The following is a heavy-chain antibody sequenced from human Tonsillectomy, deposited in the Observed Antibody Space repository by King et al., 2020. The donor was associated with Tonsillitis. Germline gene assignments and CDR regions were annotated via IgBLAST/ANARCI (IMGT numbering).Heavy chain of an antibody. J-gene: IGHJ3*01. CDR1: GFTFSSYA. D-gene: IGHD1-14*01. Sequence: VQLVESGGGLVQPGGSLRLSCAASGFTFSSYAMSWVRQAPGEGLEWVSLMRGAGTRKLYGDSVQGRFTISRDDSQNTLFLQMNSLRAEDTAVYYCANINQNWGQGTMVIVSS. V-gene: IGHV3-23*03. CDR3: ANINQN. CDR2: MRGAGTRK.